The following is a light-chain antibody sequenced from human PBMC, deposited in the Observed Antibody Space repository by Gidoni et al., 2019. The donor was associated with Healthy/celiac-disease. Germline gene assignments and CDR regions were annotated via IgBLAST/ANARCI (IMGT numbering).Light chain of an antibody. Sequence: EIVLTQSPGTLSLSPGERATLSCRASPSGSNSYLAWYQQKPGQAPRLLIYGASSRATGIPDRFSGSGSGTDFTLTISRLEPEDFAVYYCQQYGSSPQTFGQGTKLEIK. J-gene: IGKJ2*01. CDR2: GAS. V-gene: IGKV3-20*01. CDR3: QQYGSSPQT. CDR1: PSGSNSY.